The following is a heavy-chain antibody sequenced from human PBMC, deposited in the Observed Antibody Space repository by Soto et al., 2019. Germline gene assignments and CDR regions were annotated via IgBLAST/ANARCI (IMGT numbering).Heavy chain of an antibody. D-gene: IGHD3-22*01. J-gene: IGHJ4*02. V-gene: IGHV1-69*13. CDR2: IIPVFQTA. CDR3: ARGGSGYTCFNEF. CDR1: GGLFSSYP. Sequence: SVKVSCKASGGLFSSYPISWVRQVPGQGLEWMGGIIPVFQTAYYTQRFQGRVTITADESTNTAYMELSSLRSEDTAIYYCARGGSGYTCFNEFWGQGTLVTVSS.